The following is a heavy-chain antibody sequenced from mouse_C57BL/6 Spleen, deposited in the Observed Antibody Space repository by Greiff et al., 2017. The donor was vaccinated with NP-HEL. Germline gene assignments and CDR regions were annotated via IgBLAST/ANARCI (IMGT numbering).Heavy chain of an antibody. J-gene: IGHJ4*01. Sequence: EVQVVESGGGLVKPGGSLKLSCAASGFTFSDYGMHWVRQAPEKGLEWVAYISSGSSTIYYADTVKGRFTISRDNAKNTLFLQMTSLRSEDTAMYYCARNYDYDVRAMDYWGQGTSVTVSS. V-gene: IGHV5-17*01. CDR3: ARNYDYDVRAMDY. D-gene: IGHD2-4*01. CDR2: ISSGSSTI. CDR1: GFTFSDYG.